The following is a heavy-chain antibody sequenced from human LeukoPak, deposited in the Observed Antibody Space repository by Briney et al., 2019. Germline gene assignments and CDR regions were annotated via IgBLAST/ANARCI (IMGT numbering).Heavy chain of an antibody. V-gene: IGHV4-39*01. CDR3: ASARIVAARPAAFDI. J-gene: IGHJ3*02. D-gene: IGHD6-6*01. CDR2: IYYSGST. Sequence: PSETLSLTCTVSGGSISSSSYYWGWIRQPPGKGLEWIGSIYYSGSTYYNPSLKSRVTISVDTSKNQFSLKLSSVTAADTAVYYCASARIVAARPAAFDIWGQGTMVTVSS. CDR1: GGSISSSSYY.